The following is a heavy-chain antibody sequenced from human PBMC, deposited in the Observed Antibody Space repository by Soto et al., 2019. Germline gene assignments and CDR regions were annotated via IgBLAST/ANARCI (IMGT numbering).Heavy chain of an antibody. V-gene: IGHV3-48*01. D-gene: IGHD5-18*01. CDR2: ISSSSSTI. CDR3: AGARGGYSYGHWYFDL. J-gene: IGHJ2*01. CDR1: GFTFSSYS. Sequence: EVQLVESGGGLVQPGGSLRLSCAASGFTFSSYSMNWVRQAPGKGLEWVSYISSSSSTIYYADSVKGRFTISRDNAKNVLYLQMNSLRAEETAVYYCAGARGGYSYGHWYFDLWGRGTLVTVSS.